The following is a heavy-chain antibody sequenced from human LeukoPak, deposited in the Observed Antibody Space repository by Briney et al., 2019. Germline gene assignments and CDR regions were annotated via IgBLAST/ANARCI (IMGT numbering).Heavy chain of an antibody. V-gene: IGHV1-18*01. D-gene: IGHD2-2*01. CDR3: ARDGVVPAAMSDFYYYYMDV. CDR1: GYTFTSYG. Sequence: ASVKVSCKAAGYTFTSYGISWVRLAPGQGLEWMGWISAYNGNTNYAQKLQGRVTMTTDTSTSTAYMELRSLRFDDTAVYYCARDGVVPAAMSDFYYYYMDVWGKGTTVTVSS. CDR2: ISAYNGNT. J-gene: IGHJ6*03.